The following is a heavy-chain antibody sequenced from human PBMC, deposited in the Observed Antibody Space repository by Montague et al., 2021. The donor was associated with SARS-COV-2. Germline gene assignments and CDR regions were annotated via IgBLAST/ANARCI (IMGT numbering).Heavy chain of an antibody. CDR3: VTRDPDGTGPFDY. CDR2: IYDSGGT. J-gene: IGHJ4*02. Sequence: TLSLTCTVSGASISTEPFYWSWMRQYPGQGLEWYGYIYDSGGTYYNPSLRSRITMSVDQSKNPFTLTMSSVTAADTAIYYCVTRDPDGTGPFDYWGQGILVTVSS. D-gene: IGHD3-10*01. V-gene: IGHV4-31*03. CDR1: GASISTEPFY.